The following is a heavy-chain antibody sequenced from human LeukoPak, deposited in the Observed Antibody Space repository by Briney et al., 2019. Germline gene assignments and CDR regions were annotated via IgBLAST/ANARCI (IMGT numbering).Heavy chain of an antibody. D-gene: IGHD3-9*01. V-gene: IGHV4-39*01. CDR3: ARTYDILTGYYPD. CDR1: GGSISSSSYY. J-gene: IGHJ4*02. CDR2: IYYSGST. Sequence: SETLSLTCTVSGGSISSSSYYWGWICQPPGKGLEWIGSIYYSGSTYYNPSLKSRVTISVDTSKNQFSLKLSSVTAADTAVYYCARTYDILTGYYPDWGQGTLVTVSS.